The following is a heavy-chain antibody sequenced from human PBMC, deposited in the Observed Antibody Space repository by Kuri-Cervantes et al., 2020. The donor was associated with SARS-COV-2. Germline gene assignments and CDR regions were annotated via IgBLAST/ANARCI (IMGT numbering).Heavy chain of an antibody. CDR2: IYWDDGK. CDR3: ARWYNWNDFDS. D-gene: IGHD1-20*01. Sequence: SGPTLVKPTQTLTLTCTYSGFALSTNGGGVGWIRQPPGKAVEWLAPIYWDDGKRYSPSLKSRLTITKDTSKTQVVLTRSNVDPVDTATFYCARWYNWNDFDSWGQGTLVTVSS. CDR1: GFALSTNGGG. J-gene: IGHJ4*02. V-gene: IGHV2-5*02.